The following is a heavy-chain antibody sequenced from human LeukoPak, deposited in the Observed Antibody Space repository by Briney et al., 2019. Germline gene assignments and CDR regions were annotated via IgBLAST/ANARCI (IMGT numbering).Heavy chain of an antibody. CDR3: ARCGCYRTNWFDP. D-gene: IGHD3-3*01. J-gene: IGHJ5*02. V-gene: IGHV4-34*01. Sequence: SETLSLTCAVYGGSFSGYYWSWIRQPPGKGLEWIGEINHSGSTNYNPSLKSRVTISVDTSKNQFSLKLSSVTAADTAVYYCARCGCYRTNWFDPWGQGTLVTVSS. CDR2: INHSGST. CDR1: GGSFSGYY.